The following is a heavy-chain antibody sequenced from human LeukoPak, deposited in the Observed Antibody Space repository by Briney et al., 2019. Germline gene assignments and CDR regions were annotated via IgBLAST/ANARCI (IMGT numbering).Heavy chain of an antibody. CDR1: GYTFSGYY. D-gene: IGHD5-12*01. CDR3: ARAHSGYDYNY. V-gene: IGHV1-2*06. CDR2: INPNSGGT. Sequence: ASVKVSCKASGYTFSGYYIHWVRQAPGQGLEGMGRINPNSGGTNYAQNFQARVTMTSDTSISTAYMELSRLTSDDTAVYYCARAHSGYDYNYWGQGTLVTVSS. J-gene: IGHJ4*02.